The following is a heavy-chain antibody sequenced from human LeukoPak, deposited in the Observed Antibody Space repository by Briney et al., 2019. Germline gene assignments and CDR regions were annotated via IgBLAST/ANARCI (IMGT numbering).Heavy chain of an antibody. J-gene: IGHJ4*02. D-gene: IGHD3-22*01. V-gene: IGHV3-30*02. CDR3: AKTSNYYDSSGYIYFDY. CDR1: GFTFRSYG. Sequence: PGGSLRLSCAASGFTFRSYGMHWVRQAPGKGLEWVAFIRYDGSNKYYADSVKGRFTISRDNSKSTLYLQMNSLRAEDTAVYYCAKTSNYYDSSGYIYFDYWGQGTLVTVSS. CDR2: IRYDGSNK.